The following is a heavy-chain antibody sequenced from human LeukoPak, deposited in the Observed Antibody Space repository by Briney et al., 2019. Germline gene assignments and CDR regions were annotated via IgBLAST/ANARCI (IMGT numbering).Heavy chain of an antibody. J-gene: IGHJ5*02. V-gene: IGHV1-2*02. CDR2: INPNSGGT. CDR3: ARDLVSSGSLPTTWFDP. Sequence: GASVKVSCKASGYTFTGYYMHWVRQAPGQGLEWMGWINPNSGGTDCAQKFQGRVTMTRDTSISTAYMELSRLRSDDTAVYYCARDLVSSGSLPTTWFDPWGQGTLVTVSS. D-gene: IGHD3-10*01. CDR1: GYTFTGYY.